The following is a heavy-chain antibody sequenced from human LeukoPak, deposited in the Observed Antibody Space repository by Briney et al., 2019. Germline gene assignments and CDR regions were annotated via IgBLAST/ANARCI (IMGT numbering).Heavy chain of an antibody. J-gene: IGHJ4*02. Sequence: GGSLRLSCAASGFTFSSYAMSWVRQAPGKGLEWVSAISGSGGSTYYADSVKGRFTISRDNSENTLYLQINSLRAEDTAVFYCAKNYGSGTYYNYFDSWGQGTLVTVSS. CDR1: GFTFSSYA. CDR3: AKNYGSGTYYNYFDS. D-gene: IGHD3-10*01. V-gene: IGHV3-23*01. CDR2: ISGSGGST.